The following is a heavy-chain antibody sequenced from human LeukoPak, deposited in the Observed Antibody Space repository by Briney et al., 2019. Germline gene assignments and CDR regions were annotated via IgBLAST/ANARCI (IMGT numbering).Heavy chain of an antibody. CDR2: IKQDGSEK. V-gene: IGHV3-7*01. J-gene: IGHJ6*02. CDR3: ARGRGMDV. CDR1: EFTSNNYW. Sequence: PGRSLRLSCAAYEFTSNNYWMNWVRQAQGKGLEWVANIKQDGSEKYYVDSVKGRFTISRDNAKNSLYLQMNSLRAEDTAVYYCARGRGMDVWGQGTTVTVSS.